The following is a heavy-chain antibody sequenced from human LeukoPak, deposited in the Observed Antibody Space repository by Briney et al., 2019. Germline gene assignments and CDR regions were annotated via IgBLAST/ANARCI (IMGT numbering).Heavy chain of an antibody. Sequence: GGSLRLSCVASGFSFDKFGMHWVRQAPGKGLEYVSSVSADESGKYYTKSVRGRFSISRDNSKNTMYLQLGNLRPDDMGIYYCASLDRSEIPWGPGTLVTVSS. CDR2: VSADESGK. CDR3: ASLDRSEIP. J-gene: IGHJ5*02. D-gene: IGHD1-26*01. V-gene: IGHV3-64*01. CDR1: GFSFDKFG.